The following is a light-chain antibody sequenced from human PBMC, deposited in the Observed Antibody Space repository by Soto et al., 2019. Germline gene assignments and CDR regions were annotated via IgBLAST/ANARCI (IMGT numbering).Light chain of an antibody. J-gene: IGKJ5*01. CDR3: QQYGSSPIT. CDR1: QSVSSNF. V-gene: IGKV3-20*01. Sequence: EIVLTQSPGTLSLSPGERATLSCRASQSVSSNFLAWYQQKPGQAPRLLMYGASSRDTGIPDRFGGSGSGTGFTLTISRLEPENFGVYYCQQYGSSPITFGQGTRLEIK. CDR2: GAS.